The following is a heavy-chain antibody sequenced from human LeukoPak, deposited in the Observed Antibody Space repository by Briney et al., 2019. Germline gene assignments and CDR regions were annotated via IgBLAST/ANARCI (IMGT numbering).Heavy chain of an antibody. CDR1: GGSISRYY. CDR3: ARYGGGVLWYFDY. J-gene: IGHJ4*02. CDR2: IYDSGST. D-gene: IGHD3-10*01. Sequence: SETLSLTCTVSGGSISRYYWSWIRQPPGEGLEWIGYIYDSGSTKYSPSLQSRVTMSVDTSRNQFSLKLSSVTAADTAVYYCARYGGGVLWYFDYWGQGTLVTVSS. V-gene: IGHV4-59*08.